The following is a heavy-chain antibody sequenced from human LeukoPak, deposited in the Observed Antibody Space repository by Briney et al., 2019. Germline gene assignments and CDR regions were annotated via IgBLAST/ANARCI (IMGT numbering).Heavy chain of an antibody. J-gene: IGHJ6*02. CDR1: GFTFSSYW. D-gene: IGHD2-2*02. Sequence: GGSLRLSCAASGFTFSSYWMSWVRQAPGKGLEWVANIKQDGSEKYYVDSVKGRFTISRDNAKNSLYLQMNSLRAEDMAVHYCARDLGGCSSTSCYKDYYGMDVWGQGTTVTVSS. V-gene: IGHV3-7*04. CDR2: IKQDGSEK. CDR3: ARDLGGCSSTSCYKDYYGMDV.